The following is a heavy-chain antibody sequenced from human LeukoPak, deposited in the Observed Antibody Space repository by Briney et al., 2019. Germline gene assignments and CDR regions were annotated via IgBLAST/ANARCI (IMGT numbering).Heavy chain of an antibody. CDR1: GGSISSYY. D-gene: IGHD2-15*01. Sequence: TSETLSLTCTVSGGSISSYYWSWIRQPPGKGLEWIGYIYYSGSTNYNPSLKSRVTISVDTSKNQFSLKLSSVTAADTAVYYCAKKGVETPGRWFNPWGQGTLVTVSS. V-gene: IGHV4-59*12. CDR2: IYYSGST. J-gene: IGHJ5*02. CDR3: AKKGVETPGRWFNP.